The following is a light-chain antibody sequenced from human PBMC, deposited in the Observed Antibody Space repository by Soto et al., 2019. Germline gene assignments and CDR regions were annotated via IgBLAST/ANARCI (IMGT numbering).Light chain of an antibody. CDR1: QSVSSSY. Sequence: ENVLTQSPGTLSLSPGERATLSCRASQSVSSSYLAWYQQKPGQAPRLLIYGESTRATGIPARFSGSGSGTEFTLTISSLQSEDFAVYYCQQYNNWPWTFGQGTKVDIK. J-gene: IGKJ1*01. V-gene: IGKV3-15*01. CDR2: GES. CDR3: QQYNNWPWT.